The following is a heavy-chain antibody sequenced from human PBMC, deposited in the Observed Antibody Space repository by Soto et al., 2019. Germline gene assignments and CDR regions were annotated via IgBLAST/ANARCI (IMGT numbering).Heavy chain of an antibody. CDR3: AKDRSVDTRDWFDP. D-gene: IGHD5-18*01. J-gene: IGHJ5*02. V-gene: IGHV3-23*01. CDR2: ISGSGGST. CDR1: GFTFATYA. Sequence: GGSLRLSCAASGFTFATYAMNWVRQAPGKGLEWVSGISGSGGSTYYTDSVKGRFTISRDNSKNTLYLQMNSLRADDTAVYYCAKDRSVDTRDWFDPWGQGTLVTVS.